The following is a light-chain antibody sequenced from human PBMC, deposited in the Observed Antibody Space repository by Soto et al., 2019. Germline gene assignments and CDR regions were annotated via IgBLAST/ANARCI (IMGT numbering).Light chain of an antibody. V-gene: IGLV2-23*02. CDR1: GSNVGKYNL. J-gene: IGLJ3*02. CDR2: EVS. CDR3: CSYAGSLTLL. Sequence: QSALTQPASLSGSPGQSITVSCTGSGSNVGKYNLVSWYQQHPGKAPRLMIYEVSRRPSGVSDRFSGSKSGDTAYLTISGLQAEDEADYYCCSYAGSLTLLFGGGTKLTVL.